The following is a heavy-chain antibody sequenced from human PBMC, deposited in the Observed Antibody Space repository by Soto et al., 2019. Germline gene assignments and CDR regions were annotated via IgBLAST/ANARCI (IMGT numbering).Heavy chain of an antibody. J-gene: IGHJ5*02. Sequence: PXETLSLACSVAGGSISSGGYYWSWIRQHPGKGLEYIGYIYYSGSTYYNPSLKSRVTTSVDTSKNQFSLKLTSVTAADTAIYYCARGGASSRWLDHWGHGTLVTVSS. CDR3: ARGGASSRWLDH. CDR2: IYYSGST. D-gene: IGHD3-10*01. V-gene: IGHV4-31*03. CDR1: GGSISSGGYY.